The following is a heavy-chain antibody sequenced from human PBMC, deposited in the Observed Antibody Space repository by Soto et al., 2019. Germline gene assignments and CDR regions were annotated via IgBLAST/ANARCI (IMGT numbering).Heavy chain of an antibody. J-gene: IGHJ4*02. Sequence: QLQLQESGPGLVKPSEILSLTCTVSGGSISSSDYYWGWVRQPPGKGLEWIGSIYYGGNTHYNTSLRSRVTVSVDTSKNQLSLKLSSVTAEDTAIYYWSRHSSGSRHPGFDYWGQGTLVNVSS. CDR3: SRHSSGSRHPGFDY. CDR2: IYYGGNT. D-gene: IGHD1-26*01. CDR1: GGSISSSDYY. V-gene: IGHV4-39*01.